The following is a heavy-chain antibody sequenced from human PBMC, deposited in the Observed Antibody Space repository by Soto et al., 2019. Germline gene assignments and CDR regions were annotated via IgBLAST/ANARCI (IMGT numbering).Heavy chain of an antibody. CDR1: GFSLTTSGVG. CDR3: AYAPGELLTFDH. V-gene: IGHV2-5*02. CDR2: IYWDDDK. Sequence: QITLKESGPSLVKPTQTLTVTCSFSGFSLTTSGVGVGWIRQPPGKALEWLALIYWDDDKRYSPSLNSRLTITQDTSKNQVVLTMTDMDPRDTGTYYFAYAPGELLTFDHWGQGALVTVSS. J-gene: IGHJ4*02. D-gene: IGHD3-10*01.